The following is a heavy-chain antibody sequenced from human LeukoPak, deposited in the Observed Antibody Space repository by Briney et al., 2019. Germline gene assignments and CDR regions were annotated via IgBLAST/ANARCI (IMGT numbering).Heavy chain of an antibody. D-gene: IGHD6-13*01. CDR3: ARGLLSSPFDY. CDR1: GGSFSGYY. Sequence: SETLSLTCAVYGGSFSGYYWSWIRQPPGKGLEWIGEINHSGSTNYNPSLKSRVTISVDTSKNQFSLKLSSVTAADTAVYYCARGLLSSPFDYWSQGTLVTVSS. J-gene: IGHJ4*02. CDR2: INHSGST. V-gene: IGHV4-34*01.